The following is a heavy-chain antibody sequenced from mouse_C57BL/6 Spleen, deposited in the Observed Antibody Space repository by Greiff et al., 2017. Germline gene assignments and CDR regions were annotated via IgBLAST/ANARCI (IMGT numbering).Heavy chain of an antibody. D-gene: IGHD2-10*02. Sequence: EVKLVESGPVLVKPGASVKMSCKASGYTFTDYYMNWVKQSHGKSLEWIGVINPYNGGTSYNQKFKSKATLTVDTSSSTAYMQLSSLTSEDSAVYYCARCGYGTYAMDYWGQGTSVTVSS. V-gene: IGHV1-19*01. J-gene: IGHJ4*01. CDR3: ARCGYGTYAMDY. CDR1: GYTFTDYY. CDR2: INPYNGGT.